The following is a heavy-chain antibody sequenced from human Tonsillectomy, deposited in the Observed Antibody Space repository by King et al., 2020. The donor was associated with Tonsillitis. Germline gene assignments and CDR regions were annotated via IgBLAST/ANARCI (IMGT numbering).Heavy chain of an antibody. D-gene: IGHD2-2*01. CDR2: IYYSGTT. V-gene: IGHV4-39*07. CDR3: ARNGYCDTTTCYVPKFDY. Sequence: LQLQESGPGLVKPSETLSLTCSVSGGSISSSYYYWGWIRQPPGKGPEWIGSIYYSGTTYYNPSLKSRATISLDTSENQFSLRLSSVTAADTAVYYCARNGYCDTTTCYVPKFDYWGQGTLVTVSS. J-gene: IGHJ4*02. CDR1: GGSISSSYYY.